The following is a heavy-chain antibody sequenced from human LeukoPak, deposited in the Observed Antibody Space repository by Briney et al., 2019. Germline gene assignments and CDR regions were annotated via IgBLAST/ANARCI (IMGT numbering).Heavy chain of an antibody. CDR2: ISYDGSNK. J-gene: IGHJ4*02. Sequence: PVGSLRLSCAASGFTFGSYGMHWVRQAPGKGLEWVAVISYDGSNKYYADSVKGRFTISRDNSKNTLYVQMNSLRAEDTAVYYCARGSSSMWYFDYWGQGTLVTVSS. CDR1: GFTFGSYG. V-gene: IGHV3-30*03. D-gene: IGHD6-13*01. CDR3: ARGSSSMWYFDY.